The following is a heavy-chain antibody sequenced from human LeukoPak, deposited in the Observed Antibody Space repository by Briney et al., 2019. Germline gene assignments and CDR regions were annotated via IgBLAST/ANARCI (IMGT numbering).Heavy chain of an antibody. Sequence: SSETLSLTCAVYGGSFSGYYWSWIRQPPGKGLEWIGEINHSGSTNYNPSLKSRVTISVDTSKNQFSLKLSSVTAADTAVYYYARGGYSYGSYFDYWGQGTLVTVSS. CDR2: INHSGST. D-gene: IGHD5-18*01. V-gene: IGHV4-34*01. CDR1: GGSFSGYY. CDR3: ARGGYSYGSYFDY. J-gene: IGHJ4*02.